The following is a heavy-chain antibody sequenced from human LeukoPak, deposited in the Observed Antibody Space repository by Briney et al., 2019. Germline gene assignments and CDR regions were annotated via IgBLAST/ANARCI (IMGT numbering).Heavy chain of an antibody. D-gene: IGHD2-2*01. CDR3: AKETYSTSWQLDS. CDR2: ISYDGSTE. V-gene: IGHV3-30*18. Sequence: PGGSLRLSCAASGFAFSSYGVHWVRPAPGKGLEWVGVISYDGSTEYYIDSVKGRFTISRDNSKNTLYLQMNSLRAEDTAVYYCAKETYSTSWQLDSWGQGTLVTVSS. J-gene: IGHJ4*02. CDR1: GFAFSSYG.